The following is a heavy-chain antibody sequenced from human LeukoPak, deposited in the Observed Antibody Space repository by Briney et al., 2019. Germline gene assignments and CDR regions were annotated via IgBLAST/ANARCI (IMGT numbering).Heavy chain of an antibody. J-gene: IGHJ4*02. V-gene: IGHV4-59*08. CDR1: GDAIINYY. D-gene: IGHD3-10*01. Sequence: PSETLSLTCTVSGDAIINYYWSWIRQSPGEGLEGIGYIYYSGSTKYNPSLKSRVTISVDTSKNQFSLKLSSVTAADTAVYYCARHRGSGSPYFDCWGQGTLVTVSS. CDR2: IYYSGST. CDR3: ARHRGSGSPYFDC.